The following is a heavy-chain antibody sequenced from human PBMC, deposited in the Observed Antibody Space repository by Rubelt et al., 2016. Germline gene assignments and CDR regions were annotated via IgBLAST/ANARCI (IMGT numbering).Heavy chain of an antibody. J-gene: IGHJ4*02. CDR2: INTNTGNS. CDR3: ARDPSSWQGWLL. CDR1: GYTFTSYA. D-gene: IGHD6-13*01. V-gene: IGHV7-4-1*02. Sequence: QVQLVQSGAEVKKPGASVKVSCKASGYTFTSYAMNWVRQAPGQGLEWMGWINTNTGNSTYARGFTVRVVVPLDTSVSTAYLQSSSLKAEDTAVYYWARDPSSWQGWLLWGQGTLVTVSS.